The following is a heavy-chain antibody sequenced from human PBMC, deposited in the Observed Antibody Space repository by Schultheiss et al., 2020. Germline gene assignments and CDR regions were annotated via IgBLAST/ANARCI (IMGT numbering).Heavy chain of an antibody. J-gene: IGHJ4*02. CDR3: ARGGDYFLDY. CDR1: GGSISSYY. D-gene: IGHD2/OR15-2a*01. CDR2: IYYSGST. V-gene: IGHV4-59*05. Sequence: SETLSLTCTVSGGSISSYYWSWIRQPAGKGLEWIGSIYYSGSTYYNPSLKSRVTISVDTSKNQFSLKLSSVTAADTAVYYCARGGDYFLDYWGQGTLVTVSS.